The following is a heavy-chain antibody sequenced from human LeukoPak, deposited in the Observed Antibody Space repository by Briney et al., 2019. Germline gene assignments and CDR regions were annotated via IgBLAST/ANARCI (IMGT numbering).Heavy chain of an antibody. CDR1: AFTFSSYW. D-gene: IGHD3-3*01. CDR2: INSDGSRT. CDR3: ALSGYFNYYGMDV. V-gene: IGHV3-74*01. Sequence: PEGSLRLSCAASAFTFSSYWMPWVRQAPGKGLVWVSRINSDGSRTSYADSVKGRFTISRDNAKNTLYLQMNSLRAEDTAVYYCALSGYFNYYGMDVWGQGTTVTVSS. J-gene: IGHJ6*02.